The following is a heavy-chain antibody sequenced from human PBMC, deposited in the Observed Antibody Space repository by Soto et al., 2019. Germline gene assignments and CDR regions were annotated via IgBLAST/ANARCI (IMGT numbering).Heavy chain of an antibody. V-gene: IGHV3-7*04. J-gene: IGHJ6*03. CDR3: ARVPSTRDIWSYGVGGKYYYSYMDV. Sequence: EVQLVESGGGLVQPGGSLRLSCAASGFSFSHYCMSWVRQAPGKGLEWVANIKQDGSEKYDVGSVKGRFTISRDNAKNPMFLQMDSLRAEDPAVYYCARVPSTRDIWSYGVGGKYYYSYMDVWGKGTTVTVSS. D-gene: IGHD1-7*01. CDR2: IKQDGSEK. CDR1: GFSFSHYC.